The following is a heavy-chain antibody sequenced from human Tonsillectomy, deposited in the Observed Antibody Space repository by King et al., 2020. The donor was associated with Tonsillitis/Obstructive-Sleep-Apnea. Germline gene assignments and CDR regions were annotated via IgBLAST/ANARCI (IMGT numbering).Heavy chain of an antibody. V-gene: IGHV3-48*03. D-gene: IGHD2-2*01. J-gene: IGHJ4*02. CDR1: GFTFSSYE. CDR2: SSSSGRTI. Sequence: VQLVESGGGLVQPGGSLRLSCAASGFTFSSYEMNWVRQAPGKGLEWGSYSSSSGRTIYYADSVKGRFTISRDNAKNSLYLQMNSLRAEDTAVYYCAREGCSSTSCYDYWGQGTLVTVSS. CDR3: AREGCSSTSCYDY.